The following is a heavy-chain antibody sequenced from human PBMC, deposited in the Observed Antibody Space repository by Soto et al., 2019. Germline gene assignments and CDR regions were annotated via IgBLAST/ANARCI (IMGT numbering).Heavy chain of an antibody. CDR1: GYTFTNND. V-gene: IGHV1-8*01. D-gene: IGHD3-10*01. CDR2: MNPGSGDT. Sequence: GASVKVSCKASGYTFTNNDVSWVRQATGQGLEWMAWMNPGSGDTGYAQKSHGRVTMTRDISIATAYMELSSLRSDDTAIYYCATMATFGSLNWFDPWGQGTLVTVSS. J-gene: IGHJ5*02. CDR3: ATMATFGSLNWFDP.